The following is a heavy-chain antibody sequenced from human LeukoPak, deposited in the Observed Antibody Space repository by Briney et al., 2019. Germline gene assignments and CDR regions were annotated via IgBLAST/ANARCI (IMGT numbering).Heavy chain of an antibody. CDR3: ARTNQISETAFDI. Sequence: SETLSLTCTVSGGSFSRSSYYWVWIRQPPGKGLEWIGSIYYSGSTYYNPSLKSRVTISVDTSKNQFSLKLSSVTAADTAVYYCARTNQISETAFDIWGQGTMVIVSS. CDR1: GGSFSRSSYY. D-gene: IGHD1-14*01. V-gene: IGHV4-39*07. CDR2: IYYSGST. J-gene: IGHJ3*02.